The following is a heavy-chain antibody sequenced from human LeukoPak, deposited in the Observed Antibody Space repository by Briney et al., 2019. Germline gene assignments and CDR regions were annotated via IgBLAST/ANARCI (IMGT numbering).Heavy chain of an antibody. CDR3: ASREGFWSGYYEAFDI. D-gene: IGHD3-3*01. V-gene: IGHV4-61*02. Sequence: PSETLSLACSVSGASIGSSHYYWGWIRQPAGKGLEWIGRVYFSGSTNYNPSLRGRVTISVDTSKNQFSLKLSSVAAADTAVYYCASREGFWSGYYEAFDIWGQGTMVTVSS. CDR2: VYFSGST. CDR1: GASIGSSHYY. J-gene: IGHJ3*02.